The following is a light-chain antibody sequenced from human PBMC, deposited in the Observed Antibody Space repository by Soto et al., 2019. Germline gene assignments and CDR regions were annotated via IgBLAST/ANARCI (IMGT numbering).Light chain of an antibody. CDR1: ASNIGSNF. J-gene: IGLJ2*01. CDR2: TNS. V-gene: IGLV1-44*01. CDR3: ATWDDNVKGPV. Sequence: QSVLTQPPSASGPPGQRVTISCSGRASNIGSNFVSWYQVVPGTAPKLLIYTNSHRPAGVPDRFSGSRSGTSASLDSSGLQSDDEVDYFCATWDDNVKGPVFGGGTKVTVL.